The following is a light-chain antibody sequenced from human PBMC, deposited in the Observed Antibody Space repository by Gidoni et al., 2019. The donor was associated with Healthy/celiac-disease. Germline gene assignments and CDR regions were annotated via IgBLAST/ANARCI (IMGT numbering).Light chain of an antibody. J-gene: IGKJ4*01. V-gene: IGKV3-20*01. CDR1: QSVSSSY. CDR2: GAS. CDR3: QQYGSSRGLT. Sequence: EIVLTQSPGTLSLSPGERATLSCRASQSVSSSYLTWYQQKPGQAPRLLSYGASSRATGIPDRFSGSGSGTDFTLTISRLEPEDFAVYYCQQYGSSRGLTFGGXTKVEIK.